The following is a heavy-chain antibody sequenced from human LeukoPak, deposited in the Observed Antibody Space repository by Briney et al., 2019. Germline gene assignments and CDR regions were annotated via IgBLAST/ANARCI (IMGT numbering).Heavy chain of an antibody. CDR2: INHSGST. J-gene: IGHJ5*02. Sequence: SETLSLTCAVYGGSFSGYYWSWIRQPPGKGLEWIGDINHSGSTNYNPSLKSRVTISADTSKNQCSLKLSSVTAADTAVYYCARGQGTWSPYNWFDPWGQGTLVTVSS. CDR3: ARGQGTWSPYNWFDP. V-gene: IGHV4-34*01. CDR1: GGSFSGYY. D-gene: IGHD3-3*01.